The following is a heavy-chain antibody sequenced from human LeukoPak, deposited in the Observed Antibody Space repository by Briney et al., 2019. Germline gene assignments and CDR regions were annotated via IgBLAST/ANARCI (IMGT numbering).Heavy chain of an antibody. CDR1: GGSISSRNYC. CDR3: ARAHSSGWLFDY. D-gene: IGHD6-19*01. J-gene: IGHJ4*02. Sequence: SETLSLTCTVSGGSISSRNYCWGWFRQSPGKGLEWIAYICHSGSTYYNPSLKSQVTISVDTSKNHFSLMLTSVSAADTAVYYCARAHSSGWLFDYWGQGTLVTVSS. CDR2: ICHSGST. V-gene: IGHV4-39*02.